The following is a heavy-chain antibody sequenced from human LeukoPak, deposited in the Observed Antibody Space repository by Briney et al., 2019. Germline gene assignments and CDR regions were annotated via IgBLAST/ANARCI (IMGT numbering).Heavy chain of an antibody. CDR1: GFTFKEFY. CDR3: VRARFTTFVYY. CDR2: INHLGSQT. V-gene: IGHV3-11*05. J-gene: IGHJ4*02. D-gene: IGHD1-1*01. Sequence: GGSLRLSCAAPGFTFKEFYMSWVRQAPGKGLEWVSYINHLGSQTDYADSVKGRFTISRDNAKNSLSLQMNNLSVDDTAVYYCVRARFTTFVYYWVQGTLVTVSS.